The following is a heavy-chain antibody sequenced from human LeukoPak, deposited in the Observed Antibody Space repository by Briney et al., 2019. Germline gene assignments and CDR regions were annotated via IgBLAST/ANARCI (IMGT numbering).Heavy chain of an antibody. D-gene: IGHD4-17*01. CDR1: GGSFSGYY. Sequence: SETLSLTCAVYGGSFSGYYWSWIRQPPGKGLEWIGEINHSGSTNYNPSLKCRVTISVDTSKNQFSLKLSSVTAADTAVYYCASTTTVTDDAFDIWGQGTMVTVSS. CDR2: INHSGST. J-gene: IGHJ3*02. CDR3: ASTTTVTDDAFDI. V-gene: IGHV4-34*01.